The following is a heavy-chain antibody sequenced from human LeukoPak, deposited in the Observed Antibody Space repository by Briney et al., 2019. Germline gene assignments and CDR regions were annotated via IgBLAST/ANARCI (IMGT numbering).Heavy chain of an antibody. Sequence: PGRSLRLSCAVSGFTFSSYALHWVRQAPGKGLEWVAVISYNGNNKYYADSVKGRFTISRDNSKNTLYLQMSSLRVEDTAVYYCARVHLIGSYLDHWGQGTLVTVSS. V-gene: IGHV3-30-3*01. CDR2: ISYNGNNK. J-gene: IGHJ4*02. D-gene: IGHD1-26*01. CDR3: ARVHLIGSYLDH. CDR1: GFTFSSYA.